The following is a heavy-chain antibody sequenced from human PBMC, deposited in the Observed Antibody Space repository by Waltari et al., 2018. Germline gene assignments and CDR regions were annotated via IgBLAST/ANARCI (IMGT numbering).Heavy chain of an antibody. V-gene: IGHV4-61*01. D-gene: IGHD2-2*01. CDR3: ARGVYCSSTSCYVPAGEFFDD. Sequence: QVQLQESGPGLVKPSETLSLTCTVSGGSVSSGSYYWSWIRQPPGKGLEWIGYIYYSGSTNYNPSLTSRVTISVDTAKNQFSLKLSSVTAADTAVYYCARGVYCSSTSCYVPAGEFFDDWGQGTLVTVSS. J-gene: IGHJ4*02. CDR1: GGSVSSGSYY. CDR2: IYYSGST.